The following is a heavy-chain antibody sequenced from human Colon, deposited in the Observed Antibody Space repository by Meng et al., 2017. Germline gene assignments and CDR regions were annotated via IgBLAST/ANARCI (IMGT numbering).Heavy chain of an antibody. CDR2: ISTTGSIA. V-gene: IGHV3-11*01. J-gene: IGHJ4*02. CDR3: ATTGSRSSGS. CDR1: VFIFGDYY. Sequence: VQRLGCGGGWVKPGGSSRLFLVASVFIFGDYYMAWIRQTPGKGLEWVSYISTTGSIAYYADSVKGRFTISRDNAKNSVYLQMNSLRAEDTAVYYCATTGSRSSGSWGQGTLVTVSS. D-gene: IGHD3-22*01.